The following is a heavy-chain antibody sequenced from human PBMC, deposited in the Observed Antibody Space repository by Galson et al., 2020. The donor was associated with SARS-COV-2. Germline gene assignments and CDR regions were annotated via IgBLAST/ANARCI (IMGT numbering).Heavy chain of an antibody. J-gene: IGHJ4*02. Sequence: GGYLRLSCAASGFTFTNYAMTWVRQAPGKGLEWVSAISGSGDDTYYRDSVKGRFTVSRDNSKNTLYLQMHSLRAEDTAVYFCAKNLRNGSPCYDYWGQGTLVTVSS. CDR2: ISGSGDDT. CDR1: GFTFTNYA. CDR3: AKNLRNGSPCYDY. V-gene: IGHV3-23*01. D-gene: IGHD1-26*01.